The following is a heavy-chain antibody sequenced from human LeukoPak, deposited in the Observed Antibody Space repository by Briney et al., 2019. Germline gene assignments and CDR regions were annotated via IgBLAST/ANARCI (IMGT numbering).Heavy chain of an antibody. CDR1: GYGFTTYW. V-gene: IGHV5-51*01. J-gene: IGHJ4*02. CDR2: SYPGDSET. CDR3: ARLSGRDFDF. Sequence: VESLKISWKIVGYGFTTYWIGWVRLMSGEGLERMGISYPGDSETRYSPSFQSQRTMSVDKSISTASLQWSSLKTPDTRTHHCARLSGRDFDFWGQGTLVTVSS. D-gene: IGHD1-26*01.